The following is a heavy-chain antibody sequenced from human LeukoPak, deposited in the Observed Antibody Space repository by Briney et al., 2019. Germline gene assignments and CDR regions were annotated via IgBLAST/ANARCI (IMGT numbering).Heavy chain of an antibody. Sequence: GGSLRLSCAASGFTFSSSAMSWVRQVPGKGLEWVSGISASGGSTYYADSVRGRFTISRDNSKSTFYLQMNSLRAEDTAVYYCTKGAYNYGPNWFDPWGQGTLVTVSS. CDR1: GFTFSSSA. CDR3: TKGAYNYGPNWFDP. J-gene: IGHJ5*02. V-gene: IGHV3-23*01. D-gene: IGHD5-18*01. CDR2: ISASGGST.